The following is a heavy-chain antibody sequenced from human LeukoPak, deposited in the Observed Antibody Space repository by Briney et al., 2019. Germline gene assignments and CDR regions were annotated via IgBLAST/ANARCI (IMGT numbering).Heavy chain of an antibody. Sequence: SETLSVTCTVSGVSISTTRYFWGWVRHPPGKGLKWVGTMYYYANNFYYQSLKSRVTISVDTSKNQFSLRLTSVTAADRSVYYCALINCDYYRTFDYWGRGILVTVSS. V-gene: IGHV4-39*01. D-gene: IGHD2-21*02. CDR2: MYYYANN. CDR1: GVSISTTRYF. CDR3: ALINCDYYRTFDY. J-gene: IGHJ4*02.